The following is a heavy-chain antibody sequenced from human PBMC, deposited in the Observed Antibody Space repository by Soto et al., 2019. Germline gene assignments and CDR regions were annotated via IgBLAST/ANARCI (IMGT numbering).Heavy chain of an antibody. J-gene: IGHJ6*02. CDR3: ARDSLSRGIAVDYYYYGMDV. CDR2: IIPIFGTA. Sequence: QVQLVQSGAEVKQPGSSVKVSCKASGGTFSSYAISWVRQAPGQGLEWMGGIIPIFGTANYAQKFQGRVTITADESTSTAYMELSSLRSEDTAVYYCARDSLSRGIAVDYYYYGMDVWGQGTTVTVSS. CDR1: GGTFSSYA. V-gene: IGHV1-69*01. D-gene: IGHD6-19*01.